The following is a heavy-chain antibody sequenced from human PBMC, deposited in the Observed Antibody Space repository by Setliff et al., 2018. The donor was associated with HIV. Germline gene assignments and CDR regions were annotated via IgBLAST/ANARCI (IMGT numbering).Heavy chain of an antibody. D-gene: IGHD2-15*01. Sequence: SETLSLTCTVSGGSISSYYWSWIRQPPGKGLEWIGYIYTSGSTNYNPSLKSRVTISLDTSKNQFSLKLSSLTAADTAVYYCARFPLLHKNAFDIWGQGTMVTVSS. J-gene: IGHJ3*02. CDR2: IYTSGST. V-gene: IGHV4-4*09. CDR3: ARFPLLHKNAFDI. CDR1: GGSISSYY.